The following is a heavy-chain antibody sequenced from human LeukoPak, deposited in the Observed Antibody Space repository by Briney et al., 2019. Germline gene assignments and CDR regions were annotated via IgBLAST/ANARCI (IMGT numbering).Heavy chain of an antibody. CDR1: GFTFNTYE. J-gene: IGHJ4*02. Sequence: GSLRLSCAASGFTFNTYEMNWVRQAPGKGLEWVSYITSSGSTIYYADYVKGRFTISRDNGKNSLYLQMNSLRAEDKAVYYCARGGWNYVFNYWGQGTLVTVSS. CDR3: ARGGWNYVFNY. CDR2: ITSSGSTI. V-gene: IGHV3-48*03. D-gene: IGHD1-7*01.